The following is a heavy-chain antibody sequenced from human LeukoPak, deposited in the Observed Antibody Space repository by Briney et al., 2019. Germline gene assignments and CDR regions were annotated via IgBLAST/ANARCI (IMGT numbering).Heavy chain of an antibody. CDR2: INHSGGT. D-gene: IGHD5-18*01. J-gene: IGHJ4*02. Sequence: SETLSLTCAVYGGSFSGDYWSCIRQPPGKGLEWIGEINHSGGTNYNPSLKSRVTISVDTSKNQFSLKLSSVTAADTAVYYCARATYSYGYHYFDYWGQGTLVTVSS. CDR1: GGSFSGDY. V-gene: IGHV4-34*01. CDR3: ARATYSYGYHYFDY.